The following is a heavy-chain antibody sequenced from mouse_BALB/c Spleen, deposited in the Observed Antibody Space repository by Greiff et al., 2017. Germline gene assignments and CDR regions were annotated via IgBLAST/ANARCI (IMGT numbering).Heavy chain of an antibody. D-gene: IGHD2-12*01. J-gene: IGHJ4*01. Sequence: VQLQQSGPSLVKPSQTLSLTCSVTGDSITSGYWNWIRKFPGNKLEYMGYISYSGSTYYNPSLKSRISITRDTSKNQYYLQLNSVTTEDTATYYCARCPRRGGLSYAMDYWGQGTSVTVSS. CDR1: GDSITSGY. V-gene: IGHV3-8*02. CDR3: ARCPRRGGLSYAMDY. CDR2: ISYSGST.